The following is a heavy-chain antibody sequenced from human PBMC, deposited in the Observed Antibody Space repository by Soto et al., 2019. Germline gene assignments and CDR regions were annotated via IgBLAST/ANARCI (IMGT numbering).Heavy chain of an antibody. Sequence: SETLSLTCAVYGGSFSGYYWSWIRQPPGKGLEWIGEINHSGSTNYNPSLKSRVTISVDTSKNQFSLKLSSVTAADTAVYCCARLRVVVVAATQRGNWFDPWGQGTLVTVSS. V-gene: IGHV4-34*01. D-gene: IGHD2-15*01. CDR2: INHSGST. CDR3: ARLRVVVVAATQRGNWFDP. J-gene: IGHJ5*02. CDR1: GGSFSGYY.